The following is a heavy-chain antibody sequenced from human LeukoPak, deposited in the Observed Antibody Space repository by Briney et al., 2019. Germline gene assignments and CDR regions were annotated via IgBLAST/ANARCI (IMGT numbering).Heavy chain of an antibody. J-gene: IGHJ5*02. CDR2: ISGSGGST. CDR1: GFTFSSYA. CDR3: AKGGSGYDSTWFDP. V-gene: IGHV3-23*01. Sequence: GGSLRLSCAASGFTFSSYAMSWVRQAPGKGLEWVSAISGSGGSTYYADSVRGRFTISRDNSKNTLYLQMNSLRAEDTAVYYCAKGGSGYDSTWFDPWGQGTLVTVSS. D-gene: IGHD5-12*01.